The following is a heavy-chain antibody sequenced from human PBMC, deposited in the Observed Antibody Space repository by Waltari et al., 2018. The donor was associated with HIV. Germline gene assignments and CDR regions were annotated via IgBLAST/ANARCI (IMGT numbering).Heavy chain of an antibody. CDR2: ISWNSGNT. D-gene: IGHD6-13*01. CDR3: AKDKAASGYYFGMDV. Sequence: QLVESGGGLVQPGRSLRLSCAASGFTFDDYVIHWVRKVPGKGLEWVSGISWNSGNTGYGDSVKGRFIISRDNAKNSLYLQMDSLRVEDTALYYCAKDKAASGYYFGMDVWGQGTTVTVSS. J-gene: IGHJ6*02. CDR1: GFTFDDYV. V-gene: IGHV3-9*01.